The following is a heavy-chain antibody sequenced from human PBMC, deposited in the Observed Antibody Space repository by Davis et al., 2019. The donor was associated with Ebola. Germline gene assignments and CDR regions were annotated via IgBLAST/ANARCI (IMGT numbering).Heavy chain of an antibody. CDR3: ARGPKLSDAFDI. Sequence: SETLSLTCTVSGGSFGSYYCSWIRQSPGKGLEWIGYINYSGSTNYNPSLKSRVTISADTSKNQFSLNVNSVTAADTALYYCARGPKLSDAFDIWGQGTMVTVSS. V-gene: IGHV4-59*01. J-gene: IGHJ3*02. CDR1: GGSFGSYY. CDR2: INYSGST.